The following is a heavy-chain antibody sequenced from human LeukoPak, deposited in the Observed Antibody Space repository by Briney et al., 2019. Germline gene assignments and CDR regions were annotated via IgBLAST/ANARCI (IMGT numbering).Heavy chain of an antibody. CDR3: ARDRSDSSGYSGLPDY. CDR2: ISGDSGST. J-gene: IGHJ4*02. Sequence: PGGSLRLSCAASGFTFDDYAMHWVRQAPGKGLEWVSLISGDSGSTYYADSVKGRFTISRDNAKNSLYLQMNSLRAEDTAVYYCARDRSDSSGYSGLPDYWGQGTLVTVSS. CDR1: GFTFDDYA. D-gene: IGHD3-22*01. V-gene: IGHV3-43*02.